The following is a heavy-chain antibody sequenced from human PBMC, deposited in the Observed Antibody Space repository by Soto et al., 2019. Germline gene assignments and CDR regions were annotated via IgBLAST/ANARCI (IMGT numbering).Heavy chain of an antibody. J-gene: IGHJ6*02. D-gene: IGHD3-22*01. CDR1: GFALSRYV. CDR3: AKGLDNYNDHV. CDR2: ISGSGGDT. V-gene: IGHV3-23*01. Sequence: EVQLLESGGGLVQAGGSLRLPCAASGFALSRYVMTWVRQTPGKGLEWVSHISGSGGDTYYADSVKGRFTISRDNSKNTLHLQMNSLRAEDTAVYYCAKGLDNYNDHVWGQGSTVTVSS.